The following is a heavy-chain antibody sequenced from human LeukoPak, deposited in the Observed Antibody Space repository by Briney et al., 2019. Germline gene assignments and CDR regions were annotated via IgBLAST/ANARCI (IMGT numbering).Heavy chain of an antibody. CDR2: ISGSGGST. CDR3: AKGTHYYDFWSGYYFDY. J-gene: IGHJ4*02. CDR1: GFTFSSYA. V-gene: IGHV3-23*01. Sequence: GGSLRLXCAASGFTFSSYAMSWVRQAPGKGLEWVSAISGSGGSTYYADSVKGRFTISRDNSKNTLHLQMNSLRAEDTAVYYCAKGTHYYDFWSGYYFDYWGQGTLVTVSS. D-gene: IGHD3-3*01.